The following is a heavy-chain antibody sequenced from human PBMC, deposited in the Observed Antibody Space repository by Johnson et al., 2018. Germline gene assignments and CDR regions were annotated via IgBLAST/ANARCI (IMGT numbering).Heavy chain of an antibody. CDR1: GFSFSNYG. Sequence: QVQLVQSGGGVVQPGTSLRLSCAASGFSFSNYGINWVRQAPGKGLEWVAVIWFDGSIQYYADSVKGRFTISRDNSKNTLYLQMNSLRVEDTAVYYCARDRGLAGAVFWYFALWGRGTLVTVSS. J-gene: IGHJ2*01. CDR3: ARDRGLAGAVFWYFAL. CDR2: IWFDGSIQ. D-gene: IGHD6-13*01. V-gene: IGHV3-33*01.